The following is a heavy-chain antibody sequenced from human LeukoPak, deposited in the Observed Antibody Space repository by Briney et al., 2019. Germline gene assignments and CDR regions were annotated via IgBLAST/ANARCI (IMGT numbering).Heavy chain of an antibody. V-gene: IGHV3-15*01. J-gene: IGHJ4*02. CDR1: GFTFSNAW. Sequence: GGSLRLSCAASGFTFSNAWMSWVRQAPGKGPEWVGHIKRRSDGGTTGYAAPVNGRFTISRDDSQNTLFLQMNSLKIEDTAAYYCTTDNDYGDYGLDYWGQGTLVTVSS. CDR3: TTDNDYGDYGLDY. CDR2: IKRRSDGGTT. D-gene: IGHD4-17*01.